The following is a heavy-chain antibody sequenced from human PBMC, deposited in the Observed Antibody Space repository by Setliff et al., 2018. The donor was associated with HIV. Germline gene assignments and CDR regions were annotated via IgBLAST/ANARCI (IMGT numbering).Heavy chain of an antibody. CDR1: GYTFTSYD. CDR2: MNPNSGNT. D-gene: IGHD3-9*01. V-gene: IGHV1-8*01. Sequence: ASVKVSCKASGYTFTSYDINWVRQATGQGLEWMGWMNPNSGNTGYAQRFQGRVSLTWDRSANTSSLDLSSLRSQDSALYFCARGSSDWFQYFQHWGQGTLVTVSS. CDR3: ARGSSDWFQYFQH. J-gene: IGHJ1*01.